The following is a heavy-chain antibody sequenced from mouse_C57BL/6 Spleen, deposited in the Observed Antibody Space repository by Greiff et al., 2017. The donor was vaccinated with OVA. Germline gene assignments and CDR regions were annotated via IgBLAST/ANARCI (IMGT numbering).Heavy chain of an antibody. V-gene: IGHV5-4*01. J-gene: IGHJ1*03. D-gene: IGHD1-1*01. CDR3: ARDSGSSYGYFDV. CDR1: GFTFSSYA. CDR2: ISDGGSYT. Sequence: EVQLMESGGGLVKPGGSLKLSCAASGFTFSSYAMSWVRQTPEKRLEWVATISDGGSYTYYPDNVKGRFTISRDNAKNNLYLQMSHLKSEDTAMYYCARDSGSSYGYFDVWGTGTTVTVSS.